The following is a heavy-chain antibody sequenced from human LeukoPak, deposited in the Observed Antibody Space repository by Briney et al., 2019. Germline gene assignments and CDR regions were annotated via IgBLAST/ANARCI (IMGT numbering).Heavy chain of an antibody. J-gene: IGHJ3*02. V-gene: IGHV1-69*04. D-gene: IGHD3-22*01. CDR3: AASTYYYDSSGYYYELAFDI. CDR1: GGTFSSYA. Sequence: SVKVSCKASGGTFSSYAISWVRQAPGQGLEWMGRIIPILGIANYAQKFQGRVTMTTDTSTSTAYMELRSLRSDDTAVYYCAASTYYYDSSGYYYELAFDIWGQGTMVTVSS. CDR2: IIPILGIA.